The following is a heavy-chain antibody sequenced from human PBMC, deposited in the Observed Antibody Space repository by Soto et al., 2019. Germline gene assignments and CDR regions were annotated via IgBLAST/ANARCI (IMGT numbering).Heavy chain of an antibody. Sequence: SETLSLTCTVSGGSISSSSYYWGWIRQPPGKGLEWIGSIYYSGSTYYNPSLKSRVTISVDTSKNQFSLKLSSVTAADTAVYYCARRRIVGATQFDYWVQGTLVTVSS. CDR3: ARRRIVGATQFDY. J-gene: IGHJ4*02. D-gene: IGHD1-26*01. CDR1: GGSISSSSYY. CDR2: IYYSGST. V-gene: IGHV4-39*01.